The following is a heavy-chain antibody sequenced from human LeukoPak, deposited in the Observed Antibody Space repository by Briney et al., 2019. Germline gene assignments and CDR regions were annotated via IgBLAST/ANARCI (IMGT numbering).Heavy chain of an antibody. J-gene: IGHJ3*02. D-gene: IGHD6-19*01. Sequence: PSETLSLTCTVSGGSISSSGYYWGWIRQPPGKGLEWIGSIYYRGSTYYNPSLKSRVTISVDTSKNRFSLKLSSVTAADTAVYYCARPAVAGTNLVAFDIWGQGTMVTVSS. CDR3: ARPAVAGTNLVAFDI. V-gene: IGHV4-39*01. CDR1: GGSISSSGYY. CDR2: IYYRGST.